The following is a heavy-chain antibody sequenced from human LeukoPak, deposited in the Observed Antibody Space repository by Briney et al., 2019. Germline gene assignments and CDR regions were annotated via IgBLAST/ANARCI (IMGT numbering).Heavy chain of an antibody. CDR1: KFTFSFYA. Sequence: GGSLRLSCAASKFTFSFYAMSWVRQAPGKGLEWVSTISGSGANTYYADSVKGRFTISRDNSKNTLYLQMNSLRAEDTAVYYCAKPMGYYYDSSVGYWGQGTLVTVSS. CDR3: AKPMGYYYDSSVGY. D-gene: IGHD3-22*01. J-gene: IGHJ4*02. V-gene: IGHV3-23*01. CDR2: ISGSGANT.